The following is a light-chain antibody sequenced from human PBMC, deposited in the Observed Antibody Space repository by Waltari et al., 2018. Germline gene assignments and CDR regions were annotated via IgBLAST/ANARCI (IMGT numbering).Light chain of an antibody. CDR3: VQGTHWPVT. V-gene: IGKV2-30*02. CDR1: QCLVHSDGNTY. J-gene: IGKJ4*02. CDR2: QVS. Sequence: DVVLTQSPLSLPVTPGQPASISCRSSQCLVHSDGNTYLYWLQHKPGQPPRRLIYQVSNRDAGVPAIFSCSEADTDFTRKIRGVGAEDVGVYYCVQGTHWPVTFSGGTKVKIK.